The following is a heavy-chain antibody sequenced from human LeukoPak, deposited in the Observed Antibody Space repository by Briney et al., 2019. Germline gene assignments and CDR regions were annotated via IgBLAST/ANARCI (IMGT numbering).Heavy chain of an antibody. D-gene: IGHD4-11*01. CDR2: IYPGDSDT. Sequence: GESLQISCKGSGYRFTSYWIGWVRQMPGKGLEWMGIIYPGDSDTRYSPSFQGQVTISADKSISTAHLQWSSLKASDTAMYYCARTTRYYYMDVWGKGTAVTISS. J-gene: IGHJ6*03. CDR3: ARTTRYYYMDV. V-gene: IGHV5-51*01. CDR1: GYRFTSYW.